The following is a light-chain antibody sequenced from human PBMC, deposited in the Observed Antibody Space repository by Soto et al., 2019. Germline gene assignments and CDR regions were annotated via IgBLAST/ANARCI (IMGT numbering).Light chain of an antibody. CDR1: SRDIGAYDY. V-gene: IGLV2-14*03. J-gene: IGLJ1*01. CDR2: DVS. Sequence: QSALTQPASVSGSPGQSVTISCTGTSRDIGAYDYVSWYQQHPGGVPKLLIYDVSRRPSGVSSRFSGSKSGNTASLTISGLQADDESHYYCSSFADSSARDYVFGGGTKVTVL. CDR3: SSFADSSARDYV.